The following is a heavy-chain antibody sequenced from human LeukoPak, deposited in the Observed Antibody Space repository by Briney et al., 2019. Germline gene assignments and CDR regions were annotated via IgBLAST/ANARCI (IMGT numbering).Heavy chain of an antibody. CDR3: ARGRQGWELGAGHVN. V-gene: IGHV4-59*01. D-gene: IGHD1-26*01. CDR2: IYYSGST. J-gene: IGHJ4*02. Sequence: ASETLSLTCTVSGGSISSYYWSWIRRPPGKGLEWIGYIYYSGSTNCNPSLKSRVTISVDTSKNQFSLKLSSVTAADTAVYYCARGRQGWELGAGHVNWGQGTLVTVSS. CDR1: GGSISSYY.